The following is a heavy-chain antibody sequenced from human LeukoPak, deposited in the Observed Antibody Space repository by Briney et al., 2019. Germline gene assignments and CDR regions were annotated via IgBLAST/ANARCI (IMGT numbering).Heavy chain of an antibody. CDR3: AKEAHYDILTGYSYYFDY. V-gene: IGHV3-30*18. CDR1: GFTFSSYG. J-gene: IGHJ4*02. CDR2: ISYDGSNK. D-gene: IGHD3-9*01. Sequence: PGGSLRLSCAASGFTFSSYGMHWVRQAPGKGREWVAVISYDGSNKYYADSVKGRFTISRDNSKNTLYLQMNSLRAEDTAVYYCAKEAHYDILTGYSYYFDYWGQGTLVTVSS.